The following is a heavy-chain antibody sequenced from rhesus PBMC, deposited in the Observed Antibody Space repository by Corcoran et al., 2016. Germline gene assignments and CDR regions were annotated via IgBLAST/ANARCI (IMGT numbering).Heavy chain of an antibody. V-gene: IGHV3-103*01. CDR2: SNGDGGST. Sequence: EVQLVETGGGLVQPGGSLRLSCAASGFTFSSYAMQWVRQAPGKGLEWTSASNGDGGSTYYADSVKGRFTISRDNSKNTLSLQMNSLRAEDTAVYYCAKEGDTADFDYWGQGVLVTVSS. CDR3: AKEGDTADFDY. D-gene: IGHD5-12*01. CDR1: GFTFSSYA. J-gene: IGHJ4*01.